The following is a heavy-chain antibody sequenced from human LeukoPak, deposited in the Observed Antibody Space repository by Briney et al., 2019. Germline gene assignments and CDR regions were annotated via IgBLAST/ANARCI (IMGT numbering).Heavy chain of an antibody. CDR2: INHSGST. D-gene: IGHD3-10*01. CDR3: ARGGWYYGSGGYDY. J-gene: IGHJ4*02. CDR1: GGSFSGYY. V-gene: IGHV4-34*01. Sequence: SETLSLTCAVYGGSFSGYYWSWIRQPPGKGLEWIGEINHSGSTNYNPSLKSRVTISVDTSKNQFSLKLSSVAAADTAVYYCARGGWYYGSGGYDYRGQGTLVTVSS.